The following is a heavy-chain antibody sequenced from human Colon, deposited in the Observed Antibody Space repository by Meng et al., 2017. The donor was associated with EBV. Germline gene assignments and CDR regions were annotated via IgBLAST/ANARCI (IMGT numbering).Heavy chain of an antibody. CDR3: ARNYYFDY. CDR1: GGSINSGDYY. CDR2: IYYTGST. Sequence: LQVAAQGRVKPSPTLSLPCTVPGGSINSGDYYWSWIRQPPGKGLEWIGYIYYTGSTYYNPSLKSRVTISMDTSKNQFSLRLSSVTAADTAVYYCARNYYFDYWGQGTLVTVSS. J-gene: IGHJ4*02. V-gene: IGHV4-30-4*01.